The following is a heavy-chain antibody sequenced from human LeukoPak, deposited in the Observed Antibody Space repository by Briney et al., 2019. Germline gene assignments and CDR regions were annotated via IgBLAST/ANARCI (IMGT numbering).Heavy chain of an antibody. CDR3: ARDTLTEILTAYRYWYFDL. CDR2: INQDGSEK. Sequence: GGSLRLSCAASGFPFSSYWMRWVRHAPGGGLEWVANINQDGSEKYFVDSVKGRFTISRDNAKNSLSLQMDSLRAEDTAVYYCARDTLTEILTAYRYWYFDLWGRGTLVTVSS. D-gene: IGHD3-9*01. V-gene: IGHV3-7*04. CDR1: GFPFSSYW. J-gene: IGHJ2*01.